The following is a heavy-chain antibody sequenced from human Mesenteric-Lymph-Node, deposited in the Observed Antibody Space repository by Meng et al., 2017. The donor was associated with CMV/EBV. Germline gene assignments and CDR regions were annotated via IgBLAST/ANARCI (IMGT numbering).Heavy chain of an antibody. V-gene: IGHV3-30-3*01. CDR1: GFTFTDYA. CDR2: ISRDGSNI. D-gene: IGHD2-2*01. Sequence: GESLKISCAASGFTFTDYATHWVRQAPGKGLEWVAFISRDGSNIYYGDSVKGRFTISRDNSKNTLYLQMNSLRPEDTALYYCARDWPYCSSTNCFWDLWGQGTLVTVSS. CDR3: ARDWPYCSSTNCFWDL. J-gene: IGHJ4*02.